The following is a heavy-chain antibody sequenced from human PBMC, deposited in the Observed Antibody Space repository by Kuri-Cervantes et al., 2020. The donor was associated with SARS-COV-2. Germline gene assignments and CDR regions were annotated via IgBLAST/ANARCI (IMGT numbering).Heavy chain of an antibody. CDR1: GYSISSSNW. D-gene: IGHD2-2*01. CDR3: ARAPRGDIVVVPAPDAFDI. V-gene: IGHV4-28*03. Sequence: LRLSCAVSGYSISSSNWWGWIRQPPGKGLEWIGYIYYSGSTYYNPSLKSRVTMSVDTSKNQFSLKLSSVTAADTAVYYCARAPRGDIVVVPAPDAFDIWGQGTMVTVSS. CDR2: IYYSGST. J-gene: IGHJ3*02.